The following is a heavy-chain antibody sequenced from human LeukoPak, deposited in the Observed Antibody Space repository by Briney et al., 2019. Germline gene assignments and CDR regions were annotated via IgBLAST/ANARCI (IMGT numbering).Heavy chain of an antibody. CDR1: GYTFTDYY. J-gene: IGHJ6*03. CDR2: INPNSGDT. V-gene: IGHV1-2*04. Sequence: GASVKVSCKASGYTFTDYYIHWVRQAPGQGLEWMGWINPNSGDTNYAQKFQGWVTMTRDMSISTAYMELSRLRSDDTAIYYCARDRGCSSTSCYLMDVWGKGTTVTISS. CDR3: ARDRGCSSTSCYLMDV. D-gene: IGHD2-2*01.